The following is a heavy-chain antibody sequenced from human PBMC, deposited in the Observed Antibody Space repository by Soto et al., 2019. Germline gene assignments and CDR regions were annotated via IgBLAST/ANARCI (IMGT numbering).Heavy chain of an antibody. J-gene: IGHJ1*01. CDR3: ARMTTVTTSLKFAEYFQH. V-gene: IGHV4-31*03. D-gene: IGHD4-4*01. CDR1: GGSISSGGYY. Sequence: QVQLQESGPGLVKPSQTLSLTCTVSGGSISSGGYYWSWIRQHPGKGLEWIGYIYYSGSTYYNPSPKVRCTNPVATSKNQFSLKLSSVTPANTAVYYCARMTTVTTSLKFAEYFQHCGQGTLLTVS. CDR2: IYYSGST.